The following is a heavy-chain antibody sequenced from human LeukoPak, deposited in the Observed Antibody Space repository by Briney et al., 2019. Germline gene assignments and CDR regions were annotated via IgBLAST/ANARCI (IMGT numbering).Heavy chain of an antibody. Sequence: GGSLRLSCAASGFTFSNAWRNWVRQAPGKGLEWVGRIKSTSDGGTTDYAAPVKGRFTISRDDSKNTLYLQMNSLKTEDTAVYYCTMYYDFWSGRKYYYYYYGMDVWGQGTTVTVSS. CDR2: IKSTSDGGTT. CDR3: TMYYDFWSGRKYYYYYYGMDV. D-gene: IGHD3-3*01. CDR1: GFTFSNAW. V-gene: IGHV3-15*07. J-gene: IGHJ6*02.